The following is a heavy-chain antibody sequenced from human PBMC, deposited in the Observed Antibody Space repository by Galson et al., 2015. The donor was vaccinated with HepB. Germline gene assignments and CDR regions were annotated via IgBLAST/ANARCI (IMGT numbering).Heavy chain of an antibody. Sequence: SLRLSCAISGFTFSDFYMSWIRQAPGKGLEWISYVSTSDTTMYYADSVQGRFTISRENAKNSLSLQMNGLRDDDTAIYYCARVTSWGYFDYWGQGTLVTVSS. CDR3: ARVTSWGYFDY. D-gene: IGHD1-26*01. CDR1: GFTFSDFY. V-gene: IGHV3-11*01. CDR2: VSTSDTTM. J-gene: IGHJ4*02.